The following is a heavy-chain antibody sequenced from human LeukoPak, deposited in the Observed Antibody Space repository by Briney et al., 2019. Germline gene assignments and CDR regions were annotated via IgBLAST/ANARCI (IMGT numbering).Heavy chain of an antibody. V-gene: IGHV1-18*01. CDR1: GYFFPSYG. CDR3: ARDRVVGAIDGFDI. J-gene: IGHJ3*02. Sequence: ASVKVSCKASGYFFPSYGINWVRQAPGQGLEWMGWVSGSNGHANYGKKFQGRVNMTTETSTSAAYMELRSLRSDDTAVYYCARDRVVGAIDGFDIWGQGTMVTVSS. D-gene: IGHD1-26*01. CDR2: VSGSNGHA.